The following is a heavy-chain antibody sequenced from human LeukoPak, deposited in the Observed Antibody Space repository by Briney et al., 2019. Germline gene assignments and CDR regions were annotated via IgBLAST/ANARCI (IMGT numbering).Heavy chain of an antibody. Sequence: ASVKVSCKASGYTFTSYGISWVRQAPGQGLEWMGWISAYNGNTNYAQKLQGRVTMTTDTSTSTAYMELRSLRSEDTAVYYCATDLGLSVDIVVVPAAIAAMGYWGQGTLVTVSS. V-gene: IGHV1-18*01. CDR1: GYTFTSYG. CDR3: ATDLGLSVDIVVVPAAIAAMGY. D-gene: IGHD2-2*03. J-gene: IGHJ4*02. CDR2: ISAYNGNT.